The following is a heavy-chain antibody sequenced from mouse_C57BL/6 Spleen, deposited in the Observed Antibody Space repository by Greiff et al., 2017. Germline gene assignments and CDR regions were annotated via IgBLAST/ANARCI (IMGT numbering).Heavy chain of an antibody. J-gene: IGHJ3*01. CDR2: IYPGSGNT. V-gene: IGHV1-76*01. CDR3: ARPDSNYAWFAY. D-gene: IGHD2-5*01. Sequence: QVQLKESGAELVRPGASVKLSCKASGYTFTDYYINWVKQRPGQGLEWIARIYPGSGNTYYNEKFKGKATLTAEKSSSTPYMQLSSLTSEDSAVYFCARPDSNYAWFAYWGQGTLVTVSA. CDR1: GYTFTDYY.